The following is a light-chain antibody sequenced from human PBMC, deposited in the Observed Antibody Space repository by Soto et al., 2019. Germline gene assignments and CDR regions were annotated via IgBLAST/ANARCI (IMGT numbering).Light chain of an antibody. J-gene: IGKJ1*01. CDR3: QDYGSSRT. Sequence: ELVLTQSPGTLSLSPGERATLSCRASQSVSSSYLAWYQQKPGQAPRLLIYAASSRATGIPDRFSGSGSGTDFTLTISRLEPEDVAMYYCQDYGSSRTFGQGTKVEFK. CDR2: AAS. V-gene: IGKV3-20*01. CDR1: QSVSSSY.